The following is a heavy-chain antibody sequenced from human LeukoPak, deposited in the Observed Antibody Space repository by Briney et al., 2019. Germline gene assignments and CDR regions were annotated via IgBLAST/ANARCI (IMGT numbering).Heavy chain of an antibody. J-gene: IGHJ1*01. D-gene: IGHD5-12*01. V-gene: IGHV1-24*01. CDR3: ATERLDRGYDFGVQH. Sequence: GASVKVSLKVSGYTLTELSMHWVRQAPGKGREWMGGFVPEDGETIYAQKFQGRVTMTEDTSTDTAYMELSSLRSEDTAVYYCATERLDRGYDFGVQHWGQGTLVTVSS. CDR1: GYTLTELS. CDR2: FVPEDGET.